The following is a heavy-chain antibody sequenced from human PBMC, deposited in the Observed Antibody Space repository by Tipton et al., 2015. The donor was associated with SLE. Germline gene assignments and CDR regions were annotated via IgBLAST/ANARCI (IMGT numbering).Heavy chain of an antibody. J-gene: IGHJ2*01. CDR2: ISYSGST. CDR3: ARVYSSSSEYFDL. V-gene: IGHV4-59*01. D-gene: IGHD6-6*01. CDR1: GGSISSYY. Sequence: TLSLTCTVSGGSISSYYWSWIRQPPGKGLEWIGYISYSGSTNYNPSLKSRVTISVDTSKNQFSLKLSSVTAADTAVYYCARVYSSSSEYFDLWGRGTLVTVSS.